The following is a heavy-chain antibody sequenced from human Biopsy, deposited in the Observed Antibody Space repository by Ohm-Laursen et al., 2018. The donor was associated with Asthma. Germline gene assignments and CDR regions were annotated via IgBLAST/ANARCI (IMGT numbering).Heavy chain of an antibody. CDR3: ARGYSGSDRIVYYYSGLEV. CDR1: GDSFSNYA. Sequence: SVKVSCKASGDSFSNYAISWVRQAPGQGLEWMGGLIPVLGTPDHAQMFEGRVTITADESTSTAYMELSSLSSEDTAVYYCARGYSGSDRIVYYYSGLEVWGQGTAVTVSS. J-gene: IGHJ6*02. CDR2: LIPVLGTP. D-gene: IGHD5-12*01. V-gene: IGHV1-69*13.